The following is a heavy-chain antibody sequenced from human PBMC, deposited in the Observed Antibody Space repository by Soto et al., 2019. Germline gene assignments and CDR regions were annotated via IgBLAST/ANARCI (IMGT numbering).Heavy chain of an antibody. CDR2: IYYSGST. Sequence: ETVSLTCTVSGGSVSSYYWSWIRQPPGKGLEWIGYIYYSGSTNYNPSLKSRVTISVDTSKNQFSLKLSSVTAADTAVYYCARRIYCSGGSCDSGWFDPWGQGTLVTVSS. CDR1: GGSVSSYY. CDR3: ARRIYCSGGSCDSGWFDP. D-gene: IGHD2-15*01. V-gene: IGHV4-59*08. J-gene: IGHJ5*02.